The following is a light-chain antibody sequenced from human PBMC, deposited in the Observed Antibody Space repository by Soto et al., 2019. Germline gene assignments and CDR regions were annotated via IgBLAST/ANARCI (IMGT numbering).Light chain of an antibody. CDR3: QQGYSTPLT. Sequence: DIQMTQSPSSLSASVGGRVTITCRASQSISRYLNWYQQKPGRAPKLLISTASSLQSGVPSRFSGSRSGTDFTLTISSLQTEDFATYYWQQGYSTPLTFGGGAKVEI. J-gene: IGKJ4*01. CDR2: TAS. CDR1: QSISRY. V-gene: IGKV1-39*01.